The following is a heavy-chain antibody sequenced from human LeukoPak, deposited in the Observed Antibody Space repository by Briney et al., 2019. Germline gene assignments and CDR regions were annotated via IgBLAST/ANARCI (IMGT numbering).Heavy chain of an antibody. D-gene: IGHD3-9*01. J-gene: IGHJ4*02. Sequence: GGSLRLSCVASGFTFSSYAMSWVRQAPGKGLEWVSSISSSSSYIYYADLVKGRFTISRDNAKNSLYLQMDSLRAEDTAVYYCARGSDYAILTGYLDYWGQGTLVTVSS. V-gene: IGHV3-21*01. CDR1: GFTFSSYA. CDR2: ISSSSSYI. CDR3: ARGSDYAILTGYLDY.